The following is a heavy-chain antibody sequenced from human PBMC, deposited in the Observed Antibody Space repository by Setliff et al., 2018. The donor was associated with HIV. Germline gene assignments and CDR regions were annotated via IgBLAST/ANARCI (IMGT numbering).Heavy chain of an antibody. D-gene: IGHD1-26*01. CDR3: ATVRIVGATEFDY. Sequence: SVKVSCKASGGTFSSYAISWVRQAPGQGLEWMGGIIPIFGTANYAQKFQGSVTISADTSTDTTYLSLTSLRSQDTAVYYCATVRIVGATEFDYWGQGTVVTVSS. J-gene: IGHJ4*02. CDR2: IIPIFGTA. CDR1: GGTFSSYA. V-gene: IGHV1-69*06.